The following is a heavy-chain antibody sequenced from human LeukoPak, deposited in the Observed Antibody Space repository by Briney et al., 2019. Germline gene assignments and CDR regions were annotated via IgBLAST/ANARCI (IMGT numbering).Heavy chain of an antibody. D-gene: IGHD4-17*01. Sequence: GGSLRLSCAASRITFNSYAMSWVRQAPGKGLERVSAISGSGGSTYYADSVKGRFTISRDNSKNTLYLQMNSLRAEDTAVYYCAKVGTVYYFDYWGQGTLVTVSS. CDR3: AKVGTVYYFDY. CDR2: ISGSGGST. CDR1: RITFNSYA. V-gene: IGHV3-23*01. J-gene: IGHJ4*02.